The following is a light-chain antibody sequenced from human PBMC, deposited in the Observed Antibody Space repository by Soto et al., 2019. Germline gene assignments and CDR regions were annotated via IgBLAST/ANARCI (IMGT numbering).Light chain of an antibody. J-gene: IGKJ4*01. Sequence: DIQMTQSPSTLSASVGDRVTITCRASQSISGWLAWYQQKPGKAPKLLIYAASSLHSGVPSRFSGSGAGTDFSLTISSLQPEDSATYYCLQDYSFPLTFGGGTKVDI. CDR3: LQDYSFPLT. V-gene: IGKV1-5*01. CDR2: AAS. CDR1: QSISGW.